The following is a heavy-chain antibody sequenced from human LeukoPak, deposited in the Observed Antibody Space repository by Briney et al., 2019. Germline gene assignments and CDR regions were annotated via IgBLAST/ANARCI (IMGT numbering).Heavy chain of an antibody. CDR2: ISGSGGST. J-gene: IGHJ4*02. Sequence: GGSLRLSCAASGFTFSSYAMHWVRQAPGKGLEWVSGISGSGGSTYYADSVKGRFTISRDNSKDTLYLQMNSLRAEDTAVYYCAKDQGMVATTGRYYFDYWGQGTLVTVSS. CDR3: AKDQGMVATTGRYYFDY. V-gene: IGHV3-23*01. CDR1: GFTFSSYA. D-gene: IGHD5-12*01.